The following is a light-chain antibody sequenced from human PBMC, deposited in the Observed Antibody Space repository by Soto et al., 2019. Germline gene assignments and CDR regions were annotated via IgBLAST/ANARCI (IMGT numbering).Light chain of an antibody. CDR1: QTISSW. CDR2: KAS. J-gene: IGKJ1*01. V-gene: IGKV1-5*03. CDR3: QHYNSYSEA. Sequence: DIQMPQSPSTLSGSVGDRVTITCRASQTISSWLAWYQQKPGQAHKLLIYKASTLKSGVPSRFSGSGSGTEFTLTISSLQPDDFATYYCQHYNSYSEAFGQGTKVELK.